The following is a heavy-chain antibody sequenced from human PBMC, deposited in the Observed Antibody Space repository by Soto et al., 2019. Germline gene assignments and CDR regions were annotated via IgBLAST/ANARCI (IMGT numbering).Heavy chain of an antibody. CDR3: STGNYGSLGI. J-gene: IGHJ4*02. V-gene: IGHV3-15*07. CDR1: GFNFDIAW. D-gene: IGHD3-10*01. Sequence: GGSLRLSCAASGFNFDIAWMNWVRQAPGEGLEWVGRVKSKNSGGTREYAEPVKTRFTISRDDSKNMLYLQMNSLKTEDTAVYYCSTGNYGSLGIWGQGTLVTVSS. CDR2: VKSKNSGGTR.